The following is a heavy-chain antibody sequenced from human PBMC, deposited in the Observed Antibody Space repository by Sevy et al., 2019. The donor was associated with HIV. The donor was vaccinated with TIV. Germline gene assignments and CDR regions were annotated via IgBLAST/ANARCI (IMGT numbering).Heavy chain of an antibody. D-gene: IGHD3-9*01. CDR2: ISAYNGNT. CDR3: ARGHGLVTENYFDY. V-gene: IGHV1-18*01. J-gene: IGHJ4*02. CDR1: GYTFTSYG. Sequence: ASVKGSCKASGYTFTSYGISWVRQAPGQGLEWMGWISAYNGNTNYAQKLQGRVTMTTDTSTSTAYMELRSLRSDDTAVYYCARGHGLVTENYFDYWGQGTLVTVSS.